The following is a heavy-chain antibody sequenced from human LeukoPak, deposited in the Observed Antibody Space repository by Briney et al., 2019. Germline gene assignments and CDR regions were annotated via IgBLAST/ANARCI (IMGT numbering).Heavy chain of an antibody. V-gene: IGHV3-11*04. Sequence: GGSLRLSCAASGFTFSDYYMSWIRQAPGKGLEWVSYISSSGSTMYYADSVKGRFTFSRDNAKNSLYLQMNSLRAEDTAVYYCARHGRANTRRDAFDIWGQGTMVTVSS. D-gene: IGHD2-15*01. J-gene: IGHJ3*02. CDR3: ARHGRANTRRDAFDI. CDR2: ISSSGSTM. CDR1: GFTFSDYY.